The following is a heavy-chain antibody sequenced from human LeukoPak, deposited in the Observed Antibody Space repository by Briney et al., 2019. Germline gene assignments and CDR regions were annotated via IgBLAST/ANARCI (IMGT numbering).Heavy chain of an antibody. Sequence: ASVKVSCKASGYTFTGHYMYWVRQAPGQGLEWMGIINPSGGSTSYAQKFQGRVTMTRDTSTSTVYMELSSLRSEDTAVYYCARVPVGATLFFDYWGQGTLVTVSS. V-gene: IGHV1-46*01. J-gene: IGHJ4*02. CDR1: GYTFTGHY. D-gene: IGHD1-26*01. CDR3: ARVPVGATLFFDY. CDR2: INPSGGST.